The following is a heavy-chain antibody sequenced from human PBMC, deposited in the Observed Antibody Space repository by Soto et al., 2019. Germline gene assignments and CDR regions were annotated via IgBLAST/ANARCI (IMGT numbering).Heavy chain of an antibody. J-gene: IGHJ4*02. CDR2: SGTT. V-gene: IGHV4-39*01. CDR1: GGSMTTTNYY. CDR3: TAYGGDTGRFDY. Sequence: SETLSLTCTVSGGSMTTTNYYWGWIRQPPGKGPEWIGSGTTFYNPSLRGRVTIFVDTSKNQFSLKLTSVTAADTAVYYCTAYGGDTGRFDYWGQGTLVTVSS. D-gene: IGHD4-17*01.